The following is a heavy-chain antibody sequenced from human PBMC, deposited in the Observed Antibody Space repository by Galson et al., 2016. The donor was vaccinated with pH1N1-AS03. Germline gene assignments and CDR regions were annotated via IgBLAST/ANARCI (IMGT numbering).Heavy chain of an antibody. V-gene: IGHV3-15*01. Sequence: SLRLSCAASGFTFSNAWMTWVRQAPGKGLEWVGRIKSKSDGGKTDYAAPVKARFSISRDDSKNTLYLQMNSLKTEDTTVYYCSTDETFYYFYGMDVWARGTTVTVSS. J-gene: IGHJ6*02. CDR1: GFTFSNAW. CDR2: IKSKSDGGKT. CDR3: STDETFYYFYGMDV.